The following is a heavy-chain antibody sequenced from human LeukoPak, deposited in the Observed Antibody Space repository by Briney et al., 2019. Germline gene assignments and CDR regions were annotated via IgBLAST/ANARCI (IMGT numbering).Heavy chain of an antibody. CDR2: IYHSGST. CDR1: GGSITSAGYY. D-gene: IGHD6-13*01. Sequence: PSETLSLTCTVSGGSITSAGYYWSWIRQHPGKGLEWIGYIYHSGSTSYNPSLKSRVTISVDTSKHQFSLRLNSVTAADTAVYYCAKGGSSSRDPFDYWGQGTLVTVSS. J-gene: IGHJ4*02. V-gene: IGHV4-31*03. CDR3: AKGGSSSRDPFDY.